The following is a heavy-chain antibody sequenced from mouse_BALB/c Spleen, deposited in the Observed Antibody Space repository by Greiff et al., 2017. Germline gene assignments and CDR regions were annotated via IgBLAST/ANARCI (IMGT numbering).Heavy chain of an antibody. CDR3: ARHNSSYYFDY. D-gene: IGHD1-2*01. V-gene: IGHV5-12-1*01. CDR2: ISSGGGST. Sequence: EVKVVESGGGLVKPGGSLKLSCAASGFAFSSYDMSWVRQTPEKRLEWVAYISSGGGSTYYPDTVKGRFTISRDNAKNTLYLQMSSLKSEDTAMYYCARHNSSYYFDYWGQGTTLTVSS. CDR1: GFAFSSYD. J-gene: IGHJ2*01.